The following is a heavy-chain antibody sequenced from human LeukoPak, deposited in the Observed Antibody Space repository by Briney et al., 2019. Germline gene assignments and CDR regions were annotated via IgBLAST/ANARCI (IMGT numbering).Heavy chain of an antibody. V-gene: IGHV3-21*01. D-gene: IGHD3-10*01. CDR2: INSDSNYI. Sequence: GGSLRLSCAASGFTFRSYSMNWVRQAPGKGLEWVSSINSDSNYIYYADSVQGRFTISRDNGKNSLYLQMNSLSAEDTAVYYCAVAYYYGSGDAFDIWGQGKKVTVSS. J-gene: IGHJ3*02. CDR1: GFTFRSYS. CDR3: AVAYYYGSGDAFDI.